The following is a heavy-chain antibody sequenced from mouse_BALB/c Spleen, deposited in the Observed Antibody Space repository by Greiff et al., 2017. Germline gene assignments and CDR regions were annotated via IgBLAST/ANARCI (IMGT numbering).Heavy chain of an antibody. J-gene: IGHJ4*01. CDR2: IYPGDGDT. V-gene: IGHV1-80*01. CDR3: ARDYYYGSRYNAMDY. D-gene: IGHD1-1*01. CDR1: GYAFSSYW. Sequence: VQLQQSGAELVRPGSSVKISCKASGYAFSSYWMNWVKQRPGQGLEWIGQIYPGDGDTNYNGKFKGKATLTADKSSSTAYMQLSSLTSEDSAVYFCARDYYYGSRYNAMDYWGQGTSVTVSS.